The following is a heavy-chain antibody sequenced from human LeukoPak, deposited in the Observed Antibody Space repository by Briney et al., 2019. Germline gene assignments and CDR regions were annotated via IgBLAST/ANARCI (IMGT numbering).Heavy chain of an antibody. CDR3: VGPRAAMGWFDP. V-gene: IGHV4-39*07. D-gene: IGHD2-2*01. J-gene: IGHJ5*02. Sequence: SETLSLTCTVSGGSINSSSYYWGWIRQPPGKGLEWIGSIYYSGSTYYNPSLKSRVTTSVDTSKNHFSLKLSSVTAADTAVYYCVGPRAAMGWFDPWGQGTLVTVSS. CDR1: GGSINSSSYY. CDR2: IYYSGST.